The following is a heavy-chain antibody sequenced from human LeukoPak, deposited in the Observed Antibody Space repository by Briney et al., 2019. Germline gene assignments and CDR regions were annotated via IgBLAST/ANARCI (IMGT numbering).Heavy chain of an antibody. CDR1: GFTVSRYA. CDR2: ISGSAGST. J-gene: IGHJ4*01. D-gene: IGHD5-24*01. V-gene: IGHV3-23*01. CDR3: ANRGMYYFAE. Sequence: GGSRRLARAAAGFTVSRYAMNWVRQAPGEEGEWDAAISGSAGSTYYADSVKRRFTISRDNPKSTLYRQMNSLRAYDTAVYYCANRGMYYFAEGSERTLPSVPS.